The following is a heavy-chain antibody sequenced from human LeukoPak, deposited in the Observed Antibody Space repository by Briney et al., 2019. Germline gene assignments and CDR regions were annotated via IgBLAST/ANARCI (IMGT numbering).Heavy chain of an antibody. Sequence: GGSLRLSCAASGFAFDDYAMHWVRQAPGQGLEWVSLISGDGGNPYYADSVKGRFTISRDNSKNSLYLQMNSLRTEDTALYFCAKDPIAVAGTGWFDPWGQGTLVTVSS. V-gene: IGHV3-43*02. D-gene: IGHD6-19*01. CDR1: GFAFDDYA. J-gene: IGHJ5*02. CDR3: AKDPIAVAGTGWFDP. CDR2: ISGDGGNP.